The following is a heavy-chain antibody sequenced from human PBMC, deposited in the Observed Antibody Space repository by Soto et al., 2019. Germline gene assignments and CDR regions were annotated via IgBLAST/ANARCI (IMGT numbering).Heavy chain of an antibody. V-gene: IGHV4-31*03. CDR1: GGSISSGGYY. J-gene: IGHJ6*02. CDR2: IYYSGST. D-gene: IGHD2-15*01. Sequence: SETLSLTCTVSGGSISSGGYYWSWIRQHPGKGLEWIGYIYYSGSTYYNPSLKSRVTISVDTSKNQFSPKLSSVTAADTAVYYSASSVVVVRDYGMDVWGQGTTVPVYS. CDR3: ASSVVVVRDYGMDV.